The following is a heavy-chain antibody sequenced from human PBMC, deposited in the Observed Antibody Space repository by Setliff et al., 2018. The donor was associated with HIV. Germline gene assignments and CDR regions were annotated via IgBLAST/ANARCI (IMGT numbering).Heavy chain of an antibody. Sequence: TSETLSLTCNVYGGSFSGDSWNWIRQPPGKGLEWIGEINRSGGTKYNPSLKSRVTISVDMSKNHFSLSLTSVTAADTAIYFCARKGWNAYEAFDYWGQGSLVTVSS. D-gene: IGHD1-1*01. CDR2: INRSGGT. CDR3: ARKGWNAYEAFDY. CDR1: GGSFSGDS. J-gene: IGHJ4*02. V-gene: IGHV4-34*01.